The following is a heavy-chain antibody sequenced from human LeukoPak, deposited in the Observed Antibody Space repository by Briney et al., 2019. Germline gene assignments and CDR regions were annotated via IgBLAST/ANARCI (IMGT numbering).Heavy chain of an antibody. V-gene: IGHV3-33*06. CDR2: IWYDGSNK. J-gene: IGHJ4*02. D-gene: IGHD4-23*01. Sequence: GGSLRLSCAASGFTFSSYGMHWVRQAPGKGLEGVAVIWYDGSNKYYADSVKGRFTISRDNSKNTLYLQMNSLRAEDTAVYYCAKDSQLTCGGPDYWGQGTLVTVSS. CDR1: GFTFSSYG. CDR3: AKDSQLTCGGPDY.